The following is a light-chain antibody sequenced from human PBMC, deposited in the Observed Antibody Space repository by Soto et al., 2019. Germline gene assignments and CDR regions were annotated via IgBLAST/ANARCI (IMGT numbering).Light chain of an antibody. CDR3: SSYRSGNTLVV. Sequence: QSVLTQPASVSGSPGQSITISCTGTSDDVGGYNYVSWYQQHPGKAPKLMIFEVNNRPSGVSNRFSGSRSGNTASLTISGLQAEDEADYYCSSYRSGNTLVVFVGGTKLTVL. V-gene: IGLV2-14*01. CDR2: EVN. CDR1: SDDVGGYNY. J-gene: IGLJ2*01.